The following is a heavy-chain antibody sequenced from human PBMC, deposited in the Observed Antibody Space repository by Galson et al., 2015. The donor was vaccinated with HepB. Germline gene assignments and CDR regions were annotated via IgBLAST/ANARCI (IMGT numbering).Heavy chain of an antibody. Sequence: QSGAEVKKPGESLKISCKGSGYRFTSYWIGWVRQMPGRGLEWTGIISPGDSDTKYSPSFQGQVTISADKSTSTAYLQWSSLKASDTAMYYCARHGRYNSNWYLTATYYYYGMDVWGQGTTVTVSS. D-gene: IGHD6-13*01. J-gene: IGHJ6*02. CDR1: GYRFTSYW. CDR2: ISPGDSDT. V-gene: IGHV5-51*01. CDR3: ARHGRYNSNWYLTATYYYYGMDV.